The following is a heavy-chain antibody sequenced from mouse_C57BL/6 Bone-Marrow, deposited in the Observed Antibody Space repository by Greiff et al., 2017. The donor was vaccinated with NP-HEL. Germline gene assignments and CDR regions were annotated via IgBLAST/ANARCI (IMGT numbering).Heavy chain of an antibody. Sequence: VQLQQSGAELVRPGASVKLSCTASGFNIKDDYMHWVKQRPEQGLEWIGWIDPENGDTEYASKFQGKATITADTSSNTAYLQLSSLTSEDTAVYYCTTYTTVVASPLAMDYWGQGTSVTVSS. J-gene: IGHJ4*01. CDR3: TTYTTVVASPLAMDY. CDR2: IDPENGDT. CDR1: GFNIKDDY. V-gene: IGHV14-4*01. D-gene: IGHD1-1*01.